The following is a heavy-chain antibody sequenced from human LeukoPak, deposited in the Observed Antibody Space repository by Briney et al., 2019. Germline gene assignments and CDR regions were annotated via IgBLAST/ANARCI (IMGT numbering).Heavy chain of an antibody. CDR1: GGSISSYY. J-gene: IGHJ5*02. CDR3: AREVRGVNGWFDP. CDR2: IYYSGST. D-gene: IGHD3-10*01. V-gene: IGHV4-59*01. Sequence: PSEPLSLTCTVSGGSISSYYWSWLRQPPGKGLEWIGYIYYSGSTNYNPSLKSRVTISVDTSKNQFSLKLSSVTAADTAVYYCAREVRGVNGWFDPWGQGTLVTVSS.